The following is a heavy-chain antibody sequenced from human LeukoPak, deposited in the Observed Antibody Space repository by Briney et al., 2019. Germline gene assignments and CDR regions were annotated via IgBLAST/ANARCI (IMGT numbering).Heavy chain of an antibody. Sequence: GGSLRLSCAASGFTFSTFVMSWVRQAPGKRLEWVSTIYDGGVYTYYADSVKGRFTISRGDSEDTLYLQMSSLRVEDTAKYYCVKGHWADDWGQGTLVTVSS. J-gene: IGHJ4*02. V-gene: IGHV3-23*01. D-gene: IGHD7-27*01. CDR2: IYDGGVYT. CDR1: GFTFSTFV. CDR3: VKGHWADD.